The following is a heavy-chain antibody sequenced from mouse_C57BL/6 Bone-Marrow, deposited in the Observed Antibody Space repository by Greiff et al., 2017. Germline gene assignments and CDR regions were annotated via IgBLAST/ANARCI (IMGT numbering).Heavy chain of an antibody. CDR2: LAPADGET. CDR3: ARTNARFAY. J-gene: IGHJ3*01. V-gene: IGHV14-2*01. CDR1: GFNINDYY. Sequence: DVQLQESGAELVKPGASVKLSCTASGFNINDYYMHWVKQRTEQGLEWIGRLAPADGETKYAPKFQGKAPITADTSANTAYLQLSSLTSEDTAVYYCARTNARFAYWGQGTLVTVSA.